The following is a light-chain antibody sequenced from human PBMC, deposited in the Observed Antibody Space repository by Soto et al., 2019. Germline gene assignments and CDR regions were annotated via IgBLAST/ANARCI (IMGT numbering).Light chain of an antibody. CDR3: QAWDGSTVV. CDR1: NLGDKY. Sequence: YELTQPPSVSVSPGQTASISCSGDNLGDKYVCWYQQKPGQSPVLVIYEDRKRPSGIPERFSGSNSGNTATLTISGTQAIDEADYYCQAWDGSTVVFGGGTQLTVL. CDR2: EDR. J-gene: IGLJ2*01. V-gene: IGLV3-1*01.